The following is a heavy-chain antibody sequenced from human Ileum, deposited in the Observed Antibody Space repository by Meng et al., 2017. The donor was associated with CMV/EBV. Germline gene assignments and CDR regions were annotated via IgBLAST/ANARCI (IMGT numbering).Heavy chain of an antibody. CDR3: ARAHIVLMVSYGMDV. CDR2: ISAYNGNT. V-gene: IGHV1-18*01. CDR1: GYTFTSYG. J-gene: IGHJ6*02. Sequence: SVKVSCKASGYTFTSYGISWVRQAPGQGLEWMGWISAYNGNTNYAQKLQGRVTMTTDTSTSTAYMELRSLRSDDTAVYYCARAHIVLMVSYGMDVWGQGTTVTVSS. D-gene: IGHD2-8*01.